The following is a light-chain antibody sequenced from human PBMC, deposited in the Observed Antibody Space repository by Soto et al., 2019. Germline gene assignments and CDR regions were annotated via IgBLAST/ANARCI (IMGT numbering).Light chain of an antibody. CDR1: SSDVGGFDH. J-gene: IGLJ1*01. V-gene: IGLV2-14*03. CDR3: NSFTTTNTYV. CDR2: DVS. Sequence: QSVLTQPASVSGSPGQSITISCTGASSDVGGFDHVSWYQQHPGKVPRLLIYDVSSRPSGVSDRFSGSKSGSTASLTISGLQAEDEADYYCNSFTTTNTYVFGTGTKVTVL.